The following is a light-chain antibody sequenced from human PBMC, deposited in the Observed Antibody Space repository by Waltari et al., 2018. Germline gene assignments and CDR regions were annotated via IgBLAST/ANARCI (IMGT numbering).Light chain of an antibody. Sequence: DIVVSQSPDSLAVSLGERATINCKSSQSVLYSSNNKNYLAWYQQKPGQPPKLLIYWASTRESGVPERLSGSGSGTDFTLTISSLQAEDVAVYYCQQYYRTILTFGPGTKVDSK. CDR2: WAS. CDR1: QSVLYSSNNKNY. V-gene: IGKV4-1*01. CDR3: QQYYRTILT. J-gene: IGKJ3*01.